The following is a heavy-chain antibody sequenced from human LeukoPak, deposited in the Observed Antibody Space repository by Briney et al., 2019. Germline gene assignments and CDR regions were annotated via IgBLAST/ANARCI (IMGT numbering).Heavy chain of an antibody. CDR2: IYYSGTT. Sequence: NPSETLSLTCTVSGDSITSDTYYWGWIRQPPGKELEWIGTIYYSGTTFYNPSLKSRVTISADTSKNQFSLRLSSVTAADTAVFYCARVSYYVRRGIDSWGQGTLVTVSS. CDR3: ARVSYYVRRGIDS. CDR1: GDSITSDTYY. V-gene: IGHV4-39*07. D-gene: IGHD3-10*02. J-gene: IGHJ4*02.